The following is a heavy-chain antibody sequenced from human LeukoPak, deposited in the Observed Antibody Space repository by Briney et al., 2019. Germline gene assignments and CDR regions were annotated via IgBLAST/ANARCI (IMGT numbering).Heavy chain of an antibody. V-gene: IGHV4-4*07. CDR1: GGSISSYY. J-gene: IGHJ5*02. Sequence: SETLSHTCTVSGGSISSYYWSWIRQPAGKGLEWIGRIHTSGSTNYNPSLKSRVTMSVDTSKNQFSLKLSCVTAADTAVYYCARSISMVRGVGRFDPWGQGTLVTVSS. CDR3: ARSISMVRGVGRFDP. CDR2: IHTSGST. D-gene: IGHD3-10*01.